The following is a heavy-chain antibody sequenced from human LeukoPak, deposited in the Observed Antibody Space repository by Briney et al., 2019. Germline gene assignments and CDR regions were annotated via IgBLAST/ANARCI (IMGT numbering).Heavy chain of an antibody. CDR3: ASLWAGNY. CDR1: GFTFNTNA. Sequence: PGGSLRLSCAASGFTFNTNAMSWVRQAPGKGLEWVSIIYSGGNTYYADYLKGRFTIYRDNSRNTVYLQMNSLRAEDTAVYHCASLWAGNYWGQGTLVTVSS. D-gene: IGHD3-10*01. V-gene: IGHV3-53*01. CDR2: IYSGGNT. J-gene: IGHJ4*02.